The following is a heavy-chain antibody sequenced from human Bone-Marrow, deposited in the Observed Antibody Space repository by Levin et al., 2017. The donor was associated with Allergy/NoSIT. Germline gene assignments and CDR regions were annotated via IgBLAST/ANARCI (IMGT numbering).Heavy chain of an antibody. V-gene: IGHV3-23*01. CDR3: AKDGGRNYCGGDCNLVNAFDA. CDR2: SSSSGRRT. D-gene: IGHD2-21*02. J-gene: IGHJ3*01. Sequence: PGGSLRLSCAASGFTFSSYAMNWVRQAPGGGLEWVSTSSSSGRRTSYAQSVRDRFTISRDNSNSHLFLQMNSLRGDDTAVYYCAKDGGRNYCGGDCNLVNAFDAWGPGTLVIVSS. CDR1: GFTFSSYA.